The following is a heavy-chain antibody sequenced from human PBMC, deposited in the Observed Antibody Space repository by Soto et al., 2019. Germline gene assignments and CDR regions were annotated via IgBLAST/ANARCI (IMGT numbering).Heavy chain of an antibody. V-gene: IGHV4-4*02. CDR3: ARVLEVSSYYYGMDV. CDR2: IYHSGST. Sequence: PSETLSLTCAVSGGSISSSNWWSWVRQPPGKGLEWIGEIYHSGSTNYNPSLKSRVTISVDKSKNQFSLKLSSVTAADTAVYYCARVLEVSSYYYGMDVWGQGTTVTVS. J-gene: IGHJ6*02. CDR1: GGSISSSNW.